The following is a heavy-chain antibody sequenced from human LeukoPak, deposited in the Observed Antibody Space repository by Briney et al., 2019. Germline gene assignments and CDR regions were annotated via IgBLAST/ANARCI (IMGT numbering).Heavy chain of an antibody. Sequence: ASVKVSCKASGGTFSSYAISWVRQAPGQGLEWMGGIIPIFDTANYAQKFQGRVTITADESTSTAYMELSSLRSEDTAVYYCARGPDRYYDSSGYIIGFDYWGQGTLVTVSS. D-gene: IGHD3-22*01. J-gene: IGHJ4*02. CDR3: ARGPDRYYDSSGYIIGFDY. CDR2: IIPIFDTA. V-gene: IGHV1-69*01. CDR1: GGTFSSYA.